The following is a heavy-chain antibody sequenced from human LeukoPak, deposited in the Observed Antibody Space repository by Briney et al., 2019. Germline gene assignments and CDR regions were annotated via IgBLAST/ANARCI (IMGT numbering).Heavy chain of an antibody. Sequence: GGSLRLSCAASGFTFSSYSMNWVRQAPGKGLEWVSSISSSSSYIYYADSVKGRFTISRDNAKNSLYLQMNSLRAEDTAVYYCARDRAAAGTSNFWGQGTLVTVSS. CDR1: GFTFSSYS. J-gene: IGHJ4*02. CDR2: ISSSSSYI. CDR3: ARDRAAAGTSNF. D-gene: IGHD6-13*01. V-gene: IGHV3-21*01.